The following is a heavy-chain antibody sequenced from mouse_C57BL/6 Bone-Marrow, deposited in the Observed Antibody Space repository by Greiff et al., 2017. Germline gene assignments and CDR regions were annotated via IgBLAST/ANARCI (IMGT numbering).Heavy chain of an antibody. J-gene: IGHJ4*01. Sequence: EVQRVESGAELVRPGASVKLSCTASGFNIKDDYMHWVKQRPEQGLEWIGWIDPENGDTEYASKFQGKATITADTSSNTAYLQLSSLTSEDTAVYYCTRAYYSNCHYAMDYWGQGTSVTVSS. D-gene: IGHD2-5*01. CDR1: GFNIKDDY. V-gene: IGHV14-4*01. CDR2: IDPENGDT. CDR3: TRAYYSNCHYAMDY.